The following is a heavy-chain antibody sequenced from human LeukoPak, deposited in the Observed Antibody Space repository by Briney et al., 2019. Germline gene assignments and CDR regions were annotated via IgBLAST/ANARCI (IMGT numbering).Heavy chain of an antibody. CDR3: TRGFDHAKSGY. V-gene: IGHV4-39*01. J-gene: IGHJ4*02. Sequence: SETLSLTCTVSGDSIGSTAYYWGWSRQPPGKGLEWLGMIHFSGTIYNNPSLMSRVTISVDTSKSQFSLKLTSVAAADTAVYYCTRGFDHAKSGYWGQGTLVTVSS. CDR2: IHFSGTI. D-gene: IGHD1-14*01. CDR1: GDSIGSTAYY.